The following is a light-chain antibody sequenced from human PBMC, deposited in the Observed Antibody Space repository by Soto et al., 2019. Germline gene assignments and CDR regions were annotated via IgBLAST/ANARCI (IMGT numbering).Light chain of an antibody. CDR3: QQRTKWPSST. J-gene: IGKJ5*01. CDR1: QSVSSY. CDR2: DAS. V-gene: IGKV3-11*01. Sequence: EIVLTQSPATPSLSPGERATLSCRASQSVSSYLAWYQQKPGQAPTLLIYDASNRATGIPARFSGSGSGTDFTLTISSLEPEDFAVYYCQQRTKWPSSTFGQGTRLEIK.